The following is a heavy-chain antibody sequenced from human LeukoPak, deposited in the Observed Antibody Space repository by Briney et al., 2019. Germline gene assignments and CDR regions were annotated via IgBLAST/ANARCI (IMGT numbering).Heavy chain of an antibody. V-gene: IGHV3-23*01. CDR2: ISGSGGST. J-gene: IGHJ4*02. D-gene: IGHD1-20*01. CDR3: AKGGNWRPRGYFDY. CDR1: GFTFSSYA. Sequence: GGSLRLSCAASGFTFSSYAMSWVRQAPGRGLEWVSAISGSGGSTYYADSVKGRFTISRDNSKNTLYLQMNSLRAEDTAVYYCAKGGNWRPRGYFDYWGQGTLVTVSS.